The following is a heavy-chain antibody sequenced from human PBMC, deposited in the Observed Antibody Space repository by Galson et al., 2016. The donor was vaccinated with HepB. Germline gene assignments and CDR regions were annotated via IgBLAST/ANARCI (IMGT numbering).Heavy chain of an antibody. J-gene: IGHJ4*02. V-gene: IGHV1-58*01. CDR2: IVVASGKT. Sequence: SVKVSCKASGFTFTTSAVQWVRQARGQRLEWIGWIVVASGKTNYAQKLQERVTITRDKSTSTAYMELSNLTSEDTAVYYCAALRVAFYDFWSGSEYFDYWGQGTQVTVSS. D-gene: IGHD3-3*01. CDR3: AALRVAFYDFWSGSEYFDY. CDR1: GFTFTTSA.